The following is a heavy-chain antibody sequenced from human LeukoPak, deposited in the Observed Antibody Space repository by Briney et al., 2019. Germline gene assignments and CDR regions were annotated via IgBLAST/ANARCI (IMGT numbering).Heavy chain of an antibody. CDR2: ISSNGGNT. V-gene: IGHV3-64D*09. CDR3: VKGVQYSGSYCTFDH. Sequence: GGSLRLSCGASGLTVSSYSMSWVRQAPGKGMEYVSAISSNGGNTYYADSVKGRFTISRDNSKNTLYLQMSSLRAEDTAVYYCVKGVQYSGSYCTFDHWGQGTLVTVSS. CDR1: GLTVSSYS. J-gene: IGHJ4*02. D-gene: IGHD1-26*01.